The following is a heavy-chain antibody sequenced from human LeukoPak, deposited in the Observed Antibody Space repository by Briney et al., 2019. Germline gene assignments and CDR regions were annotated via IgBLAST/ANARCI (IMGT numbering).Heavy chain of an antibody. CDR2: ISASGSST. CDR1: GFTFSSYA. D-gene: IGHD1-26*01. Sequence: GGSLRLSCAASGFTFSSYAMSWVRQAPGKGLEWVSGISASGSSTYYADSVKGRFTISRDNSKDTLYLQMSSLRAEDTAVYYCAKDRAYSGSPRAFDVWGQGTVVTVSS. J-gene: IGHJ3*01. CDR3: AKDRAYSGSPRAFDV. V-gene: IGHV3-23*01.